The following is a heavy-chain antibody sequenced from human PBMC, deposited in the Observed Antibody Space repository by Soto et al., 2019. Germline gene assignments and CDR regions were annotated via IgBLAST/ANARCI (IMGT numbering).Heavy chain of an antibody. CDR2: ISGSGGST. J-gene: IGHJ3*02. V-gene: IGHV3-23*01. CDR3: AKDGLGYEFGSVAFDI. CDR1: GFTFSSYA. D-gene: IGHD1-1*01. Sequence: GGSLRLSCAASGFTFSSYAMSWVRQAPGKGLEWVSAISGSGGSTYYADSVKGRFTISRDNSKNTLYLQMNSLRAEDTAVYYCAKDGLGYEFGSVAFDIWGQGTMVTVSS.